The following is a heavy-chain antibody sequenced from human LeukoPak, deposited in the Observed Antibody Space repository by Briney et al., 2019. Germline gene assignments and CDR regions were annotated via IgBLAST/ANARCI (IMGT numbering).Heavy chain of an antibody. Sequence: PSETLSLTCTVSGGSISSYYWSWIRQPPGKGLEWIGYIYYSGSTNYNPSLKSRVTISVDTSKNQFSLKLSSVTAADTAVYYCAMVVGATRKYAFDIWGQGTMVTVSS. V-gene: IGHV4-59*08. D-gene: IGHD1-26*01. CDR2: IYYSGST. CDR1: GGSISSYY. CDR3: AMVVGATRKYAFDI. J-gene: IGHJ3*02.